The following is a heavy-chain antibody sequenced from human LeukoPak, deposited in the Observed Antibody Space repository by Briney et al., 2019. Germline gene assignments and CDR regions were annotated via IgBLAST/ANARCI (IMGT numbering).Heavy chain of an antibody. CDR3: ARGASGLCSSTSCYKDYYYGMDV. J-gene: IGHJ6*02. CDR2: ISYDGSNK. V-gene: IGHV3-30*03. Sequence: GGSLRLSCAASGFTFSSYGMHWVRQAPGKGLEWVAVISYDGSNKDYADSVKGRFTISRDNSKDTLYLQMNSLRAEDTAVYYCARGASGLCSSTSCYKDYYYGMDVWGQGTTVTVSS. D-gene: IGHD2-2*02. CDR1: GFTFSSYG.